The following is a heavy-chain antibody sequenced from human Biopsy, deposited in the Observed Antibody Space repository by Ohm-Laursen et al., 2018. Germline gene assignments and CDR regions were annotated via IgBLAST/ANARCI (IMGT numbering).Heavy chain of an antibody. CDR3: SKLGGDPAPFDRASDV. CDR1: GFTFRNYA. CDR2: IGGDGSPT. J-gene: IGHJ3*01. D-gene: IGHD2-21*02. Sequence: GSLRLSCTATGFTFRNYALTWVRQAPGKVLEWVSAIGGDGSPTLYADSVKGRFTISRDDSKNTLYLQMNSLRVEDTAVYFCSKLGGDPAPFDRASDVWSRGTKVTVSS. V-gene: IGHV3-23*01.